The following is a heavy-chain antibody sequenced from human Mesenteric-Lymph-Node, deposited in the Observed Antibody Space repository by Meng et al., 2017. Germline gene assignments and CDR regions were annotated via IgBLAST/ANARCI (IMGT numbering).Heavy chain of an antibody. D-gene: IGHD5-18*01. CDR3: ARVRGVQLWLLDAFDI. CDR2: ISSSSSYI. Sequence: GESLKISCAASGFTFSSYSMNWVRQAPGKGLEWVSSISSSSSYIYYADSVKGRFTISRDNAKNSLYLQMNSLRAEDTAVYYCARVRGVQLWLLDAFDIWGQGTMVTVSS. J-gene: IGHJ3*02. V-gene: IGHV3-21*04. CDR1: GFTFSSYS.